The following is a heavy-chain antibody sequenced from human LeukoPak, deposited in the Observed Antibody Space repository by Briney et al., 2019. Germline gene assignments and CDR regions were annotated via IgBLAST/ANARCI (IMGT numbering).Heavy chain of an antibody. D-gene: IGHD4-23*01. CDR1: GYTFTSYD. Sequence: ASVKVSCKASGYTFTSYDINWVRQAPGQGLEWMGWISAYNGNTNYAQILQGRLTMTTDTSTSTAYMELRSLRSDDTAVYYCARQGYGGNSQGAADYWGQGTLVTVSS. CDR2: ISAYNGNT. CDR3: ARQGYGGNSQGAADY. V-gene: IGHV1-18*01. J-gene: IGHJ4*02.